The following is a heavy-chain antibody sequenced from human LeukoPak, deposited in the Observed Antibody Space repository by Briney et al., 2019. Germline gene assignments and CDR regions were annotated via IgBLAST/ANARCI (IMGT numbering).Heavy chain of an antibody. CDR1: GGSISSSNYH. CDR2: IYYSGTT. J-gene: IGHJ4*02. D-gene: IGHD1-26*01. Sequence: SETLSLTCTVPGGSISSSNYHWGWIRLPQGRGLEWIGTIYYSGTTYYNPSLKSRVTISVDTSKNQFSLKLSSMTAADTAVYYCARLTVGATAVDCWGQGTLVTVSS. CDR3: ARLTVGATAVDC. V-gene: IGHV4-39*01.